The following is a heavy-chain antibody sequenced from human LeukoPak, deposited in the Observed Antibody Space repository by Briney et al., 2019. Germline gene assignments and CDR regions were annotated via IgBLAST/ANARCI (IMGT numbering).Heavy chain of an antibody. CDR3: ARAPRNYDYVWGSYRSPFDY. Sequence: GGSLRLSCAASGFTFSSYEMNWVRQAPGKGLEWVSYISSSGSTIYYADSVKGRFTISRDNAKNSLYLQMSSLRAEDTAVYYCARAPRNYDYVWGSYRSPFDYWGQGTLVTVSS. V-gene: IGHV3-48*03. CDR1: GFTFSSYE. CDR2: ISSSGSTI. J-gene: IGHJ4*02. D-gene: IGHD3-16*02.